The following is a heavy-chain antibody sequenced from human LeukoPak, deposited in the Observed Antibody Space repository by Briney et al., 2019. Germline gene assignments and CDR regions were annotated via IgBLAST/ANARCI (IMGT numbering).Heavy chain of an antibody. CDR3: AREGDFWSGYYSNWLDP. CDR2: ISGNGGST. D-gene: IGHD3-3*01. Sequence: PGGSLRLSCAASGFTFSNYAMSWVRQAPGKGLEWVSTISGNGGSTYYADSVKGRFTISRDNAKNSLYLQMNSLRAEDTAVYYCAREGDFWSGYYSNWLDPWGQGTLVTVSS. V-gene: IGHV3-23*01. CDR1: GFTFSNYA. J-gene: IGHJ5*02.